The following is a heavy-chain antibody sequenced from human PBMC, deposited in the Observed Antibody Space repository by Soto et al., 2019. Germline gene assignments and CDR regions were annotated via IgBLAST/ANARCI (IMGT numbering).Heavy chain of an antibody. J-gene: IGHJ6*03. CDR1: GYSFTSYW. CDR2: IYPGDSDT. V-gene: IGHV5-51*01. D-gene: IGHD2-2*01. CDR3: ARLLGYCSSTSCPHFYYYYMDV. Sequence: GESLKISCKGSGYSFTSYWIGWVRQMPGKGLEWMGIIYPGDSDTRYSPSFQGQVTISADKSISTAYLQWSSLRASDTAMYYCARLLGYCSSTSCPHFYYYYMDVWGKGTTVTVSS.